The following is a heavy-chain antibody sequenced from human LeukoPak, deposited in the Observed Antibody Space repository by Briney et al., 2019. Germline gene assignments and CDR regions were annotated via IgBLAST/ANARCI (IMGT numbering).Heavy chain of an antibody. V-gene: IGHV4-59*01. CDR1: GGSISSFY. CDR2: IYYSGST. Sequence: SETLSLTCSVSGGSISSFYWSWIRQPPGKGLEWIGYIYYSGSTNYNPSLKSRVTISVDTSKNQFSLKLSSVTAADTAVYYCARTDYGSSTNCYLDCWGQGTLVTVSS. CDR3: ARTDYGSSTNCYLDC. J-gene: IGHJ4*02. D-gene: IGHD2-2*01.